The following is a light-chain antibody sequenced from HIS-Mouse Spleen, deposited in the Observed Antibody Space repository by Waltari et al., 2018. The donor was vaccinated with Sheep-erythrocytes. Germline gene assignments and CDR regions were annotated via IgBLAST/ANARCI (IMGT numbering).Light chain of an antibody. CDR2: EDN. Sequence: NFMLTQPHSVSESPGKTVTISCTGSSGSIASNYVQWYQQRPGSAPTTVIYEDNQRPSAVPYLFSGSIDSSSNSASLTISGLKTEDEADYYCQSYDSSNHRGVFGGGTKLTVL. V-gene: IGLV6-57*02. CDR3: QSYDSSNHRGV. CDR1: SGSIASNY. J-gene: IGLJ3*02.